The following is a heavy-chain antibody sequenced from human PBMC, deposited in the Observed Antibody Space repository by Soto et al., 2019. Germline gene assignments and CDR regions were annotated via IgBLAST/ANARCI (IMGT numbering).Heavy chain of an antibody. V-gene: IGHV4-34*01. CDR3: STRAYDTNGYYRFDP. J-gene: IGHJ5*01. Sequence: PXETLSLTCPVYGGSFSGHYGTWIRQSPGKGLEWIGHINHSGRGNYSPSLKSRVTISLDTSKNQFSLTLNAVTAADTAMYYCSTRAYDTNGYYRFDPWGEGTLVTVPQ. CDR2: INHSGRG. CDR1: GGSFSGHY. D-gene: IGHD3-22*01.